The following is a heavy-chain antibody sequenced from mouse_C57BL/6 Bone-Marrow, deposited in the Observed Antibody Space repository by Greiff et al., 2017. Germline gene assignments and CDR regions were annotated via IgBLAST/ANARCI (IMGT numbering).Heavy chain of an antibody. V-gene: IGHV1-39*01. CDR3: ARGGLRHYYAMDY. CDR2: INPNYGTT. J-gene: IGHJ4*01. CDR1: GYSFTDYN. Sequence: EVQLQQSGPELVKPGASVKISCKASGYSFTDYNMNWVKQSNGKSLEWIGVINPNYGTTSYNKKFKGKATLTVDQTSSTAYMQLNSLTSEDSAVYYCARGGLRHYYAMDYWGQGTSVTVSS. D-gene: IGHD2-4*01.